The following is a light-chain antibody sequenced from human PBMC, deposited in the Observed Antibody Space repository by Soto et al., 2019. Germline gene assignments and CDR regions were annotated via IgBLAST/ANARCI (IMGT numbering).Light chain of an antibody. CDR3: QQYNNWPPWT. Sequence: EIVMTQSPATLSVSPGESATLSCRASQSVSSNLAWYQQKPGQAPRLLIYGASTRATGIPARFSGSGSGTEFTLSLSSLQSEDCALYYCQQYNNWPPWTFGQGTKVEIK. CDR2: GAS. CDR1: QSVSSN. V-gene: IGKV3-15*01. J-gene: IGKJ1*01.